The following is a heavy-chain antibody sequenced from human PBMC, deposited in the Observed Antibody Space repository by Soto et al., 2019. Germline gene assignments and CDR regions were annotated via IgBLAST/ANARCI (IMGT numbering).Heavy chain of an antibody. D-gene: IGHD5-18*01. CDR1: GGSISSSSYY. V-gene: IGHV4-39*01. CDR3: ARLYGYSYGYFDY. J-gene: IGHJ4*02. Sequence: SETLSLTCTVSGGSISSSSYYWGWIRQPPGKGLEWIGSIYYSGNTYYNPSLKSRVTISVDTSNNQFSLKLSSVTAADTAVYYCARLYGYSYGYFDYWGQGTLVTVSS. CDR2: IYYSGNT.